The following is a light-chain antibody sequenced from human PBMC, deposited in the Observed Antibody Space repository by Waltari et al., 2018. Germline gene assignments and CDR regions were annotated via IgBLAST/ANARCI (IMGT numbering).Light chain of an antibody. CDR3: QQYNNRPPLT. CDR2: GAS. V-gene: IGKV3-15*01. CDR1: QSVDTN. Sequence: EVVMTQSPDTLSVSPGESATLSCRASQSVDTNVAWYHHKPGQAPRVLIYGASTRTAGVPARFSGSGSGTEFTLTISSLQSEDFGIYYCQQYNNRPPLTFGGGTKVDMK. J-gene: IGKJ4*01.